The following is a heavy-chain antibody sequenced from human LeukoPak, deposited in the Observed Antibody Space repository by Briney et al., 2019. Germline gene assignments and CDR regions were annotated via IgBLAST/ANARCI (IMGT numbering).Heavy chain of an antibody. CDR2: ISGSGGST. CDR3: AKPQYYYDSSGYFDY. J-gene: IGHJ4*02. Sequence: PGGSLRLSCAASGFTFSSYAMSWVRQAPGKGLELVSAISGSGGSTYYADSVKGRFTISRDNSKNTLYLQMNSLRAEDTAVYYCAKPQYYYDSSGYFDYWGQGTLVTVSS. CDR1: GFTFSSYA. V-gene: IGHV3-23*01. D-gene: IGHD3-22*01.